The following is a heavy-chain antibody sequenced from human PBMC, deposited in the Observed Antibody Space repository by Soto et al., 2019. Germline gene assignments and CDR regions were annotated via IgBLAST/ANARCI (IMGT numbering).Heavy chain of an antibody. CDR2: IWYDGSNK. J-gene: IGHJ6*02. Sequence: LRLSCAASGFTFSSYGMHWVRQAPGKGLEWVAVIWYDGSNKYYADSVKGRFTISRDNSKNTLYLQMNSLRAEDTAVYYCARDRSPVTTVYYYYYGMDVWGQGTTVTVSS. CDR1: GFTFSSYG. D-gene: IGHD4-17*01. CDR3: ARDRSPVTTVYYYYYGMDV. V-gene: IGHV3-33*01.